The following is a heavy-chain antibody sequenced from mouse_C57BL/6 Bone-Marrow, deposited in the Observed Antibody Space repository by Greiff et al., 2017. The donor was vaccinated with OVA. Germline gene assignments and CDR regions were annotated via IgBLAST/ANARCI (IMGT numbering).Heavy chain of an antibody. CDR1: GYAFSSYW. Sequence: SGAELVKPGASVEISCKASGYAFSSYWMNWVKQRPGKGLEWIGQIYPGDGDTNYNGKFKGKATQTADNSTSTAYLQLDSLTSEGSAVYFCARGYFWGQGTTLTVSS. CDR3: ARGYF. CDR2: IYPGDGDT. J-gene: IGHJ2*01. V-gene: IGHV1-80*01.